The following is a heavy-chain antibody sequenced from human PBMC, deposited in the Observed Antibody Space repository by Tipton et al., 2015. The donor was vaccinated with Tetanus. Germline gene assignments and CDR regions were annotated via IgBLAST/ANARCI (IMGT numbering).Heavy chain of an antibody. J-gene: IGHJ4*02. D-gene: IGHD3-3*01. V-gene: IGHV1-69*06. Sequence: QSGPEVKKPGASVKVSCKASGYTFTGYYMHWVRQAPGQGLEWMGGIIPVFGTSNYAQNFQDRVTVTADKSTSTVYMELRSLRPDDTAVYYCARANNDFPKKGPFDSWGQGSLVIVSS. CDR1: GYTFTGYY. CDR2: IIPVFGTS. CDR3: ARANNDFPKKGPFDS.